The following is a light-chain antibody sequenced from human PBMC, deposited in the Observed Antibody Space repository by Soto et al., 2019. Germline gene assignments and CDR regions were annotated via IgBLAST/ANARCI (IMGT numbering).Light chain of an antibody. J-gene: IGLJ1*01. CDR2: DVS. Sequence: QSALTQPASVSGAPGQSITISCPGTSSDVGNYNYVSWYQQHPGKAPKLMIYDVSNRPSGVSNRFSGSKSGNTASLTISGLQTEDEADYYCNSYTSSSTLVFGTGTKVTVL. CDR1: SSDVGNYNY. CDR3: NSYTSSSTLV. V-gene: IGLV2-14*03.